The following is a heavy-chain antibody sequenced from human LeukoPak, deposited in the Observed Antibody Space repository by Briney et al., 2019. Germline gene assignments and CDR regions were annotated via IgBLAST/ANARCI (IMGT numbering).Heavy chain of an antibody. J-gene: IGHJ4*02. V-gene: IGHV4-39*01. CDR1: GGSISSSSYY. CDR3: ARTYSGSYPLVSGGDY. D-gene: IGHD1-26*01. CDR2: IYYSGST. Sequence: PSETLSLTCTVSGGSISSSSYYWGWIRQPPGKGLEWIGSIYYSGSTYYNPSLKSRVTISVDTSKNQFSLKLSSVTAADTAVYYCARTYSGSYPLVSGGDYWGQGTLVTVSS.